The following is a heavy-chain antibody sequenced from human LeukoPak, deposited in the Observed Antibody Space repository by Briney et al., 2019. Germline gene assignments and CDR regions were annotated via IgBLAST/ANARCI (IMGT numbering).Heavy chain of an antibody. V-gene: IGHV3-30*18. CDR3: AKVGRRLSGWYTEFDY. D-gene: IGHD6-19*01. Sequence: GGSLRLSCAASGFTFSSYGMHWVRQAPGKGLEWVAVISYDGSNKYYADSVKGRFTISRDNSKNTLYLQMNSLRAEDTAVYYCAKVGRRLSGWYTEFDYWGQGTLVTVSS. J-gene: IGHJ4*02. CDR1: GFTFSSYG. CDR2: ISYDGSNK.